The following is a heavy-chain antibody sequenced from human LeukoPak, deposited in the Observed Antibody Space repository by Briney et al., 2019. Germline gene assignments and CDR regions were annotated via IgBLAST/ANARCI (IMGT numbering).Heavy chain of an antibody. V-gene: IGHV3-11*01. CDR3: ARVAAAADAFDI. CDR1: GFTFSDYY. Sequence: GGSLRLSCAASGFTFSDYYMSWIRQAPGKGLEWVSYISSSGSTIYYADSVKGRFSISRDNAKNSLYLQMNSLRAEDTAVYYCARVAAAADAFDIWGQGTMVTVSS. D-gene: IGHD6-13*01. CDR2: ISSSGSTI. J-gene: IGHJ3*02.